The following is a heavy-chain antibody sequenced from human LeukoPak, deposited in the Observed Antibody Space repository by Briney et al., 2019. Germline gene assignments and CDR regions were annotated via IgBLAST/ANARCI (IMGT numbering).Heavy chain of an antibody. J-gene: IGHJ4*02. D-gene: IGHD5-12*01. CDR2: ILYDGSNK. CDR3: ATRKEELRDGGYVGGALGY. V-gene: IGHV3-30-3*01. Sequence: GRSLRLSCAASGFTFSTYAMHWVRQAPGKGLEWVAVILYDGSNKYYADSVKGRFTISRDNSKNTLYLQMNSLRAEDTAVYYCATRKEELRDGGYVGGALGYWGQGTLVAVSS. CDR1: GFTFSTYA.